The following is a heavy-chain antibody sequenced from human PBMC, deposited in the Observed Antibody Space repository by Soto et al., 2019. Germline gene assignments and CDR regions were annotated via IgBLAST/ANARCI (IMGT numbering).Heavy chain of an antibody. V-gene: IGHV3-48*01. Sequence: GGSLRLSCAASGFTFSSYSMNWVRQAPGKGLEWVSYISSSSSTIYYADSVKGRFTISRDNAKNSLYLQMNSLRAEDTAVYYCARDVLGVVVPAARGYWGQGTLVTVSS. CDR1: GFTFSSYS. CDR2: ISSSSSTI. J-gene: IGHJ4*02. CDR3: ARDVLGVVVPAARGY. D-gene: IGHD2-2*01.